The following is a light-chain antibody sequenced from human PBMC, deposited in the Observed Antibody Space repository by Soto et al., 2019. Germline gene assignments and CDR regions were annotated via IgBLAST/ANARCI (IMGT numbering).Light chain of an antibody. V-gene: IGKV1-5*03. CDR2: KAS. J-gene: IGKJ1*01. CDR3: QHYTSYSRT. Sequence: DIQMTQSPSTLSASVGDRVTITCRASQSLDSWLALYQQKPGKAPKLLIYKASSLQTGVPSRFSGSGSRTEFTLTTSSLQPDDFATYYCQHYTSYSRTFGQGTKVEVK. CDR1: QSLDSW.